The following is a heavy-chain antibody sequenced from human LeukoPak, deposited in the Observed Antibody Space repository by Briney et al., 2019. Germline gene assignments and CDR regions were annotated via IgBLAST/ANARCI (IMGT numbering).Heavy chain of an antibody. J-gene: IGHJ5*02. V-gene: IGHV1-46*01. CDR3: ARSSVYYYDSSGYSFDWFGP. CDR1: GYTFTSYY. Sequence: GASVKVSCKASGYTFTSYYMHWVRQAPGQGLEWMGIINPSGGSTSYAQKFQGRVTMTRNTSISTAYMELSSLRSEDTAVYYCARSSVYYYDSSGYSFDWFGPWGQGTLVTVSS. D-gene: IGHD3-22*01. CDR2: INPSGGST.